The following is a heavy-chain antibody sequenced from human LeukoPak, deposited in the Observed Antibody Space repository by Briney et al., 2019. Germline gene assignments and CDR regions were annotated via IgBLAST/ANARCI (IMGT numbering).Heavy chain of an antibody. J-gene: IGHJ4*02. CDR3: ARELTGFDY. Sequence: PGGSLRLSCAASGFTFSSYSMNWGRQAPGKGLDWVSYISISSTTIYYADSVRGRFTISRDNAKNSLYLHMNSLRAEDTAVYYCARELTGFDYWGQGTLVTVSS. CDR2: ISISSTTI. CDR1: GFTFSSYS. D-gene: IGHD1-14*01. V-gene: IGHV3-48*01.